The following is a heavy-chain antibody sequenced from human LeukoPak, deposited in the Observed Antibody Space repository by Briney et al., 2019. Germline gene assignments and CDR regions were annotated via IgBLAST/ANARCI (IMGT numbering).Heavy chain of an antibody. D-gene: IGHD6-13*01. CDR1: GYTFTGYY. CDR3: ARDADSSSSLDF. Sequence: ASVKVSCKASGYTFTGYYMHWVRQAPGQGPEWIGWINPNSGGTNYAQKFQGRVTIARDTSINTGYRDRSRLISDDTAVYYCARDADSSSSLDFWGQGTLDRVSS. J-gene: IGHJ4*02. V-gene: IGHV1-2*02. CDR2: INPNSGGT.